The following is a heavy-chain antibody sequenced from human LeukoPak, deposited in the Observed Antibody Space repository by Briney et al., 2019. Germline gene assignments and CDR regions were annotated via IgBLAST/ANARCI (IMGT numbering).Heavy chain of an antibody. CDR2: INQDGSET. J-gene: IGHJ4*02. CDR3: ARDHLWGFARDY. CDR1: GFTFSSHW. D-gene: IGHD3-16*01. V-gene: IGHV3-7*03. Sequence: GGSLRLSCAASGFTFSSHWMSWVRQTSGKGLEWVANINQDGSETYYVDSVRGRFTISRDNAKNSLYLQMNSLRGDDTAVYYCARDHLWGFARDYWGQGNLVTVSS.